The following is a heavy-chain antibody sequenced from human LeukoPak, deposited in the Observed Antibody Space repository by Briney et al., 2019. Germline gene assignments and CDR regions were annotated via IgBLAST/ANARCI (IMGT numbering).Heavy chain of an antibody. CDR3: VRGDWYFES. V-gene: IGHV3-7*04. D-gene: IGHD2-21*02. J-gene: IGHJ4*02. CDR2: INKEGTEK. Sequence: PGXSLXLSCAASGFTFSDSRMTWVRQAPGTGLEWVANINKEGTEKHFLDSVEGRFTISRDNAKKSLYLQMCSLRPEDTAVYFCVRGDWYFESWGQGTLVTVSS. CDR1: GFTFSDSR.